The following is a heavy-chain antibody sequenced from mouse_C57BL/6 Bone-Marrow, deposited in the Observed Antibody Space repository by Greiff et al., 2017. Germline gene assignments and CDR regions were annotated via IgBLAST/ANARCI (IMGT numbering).Heavy chain of an antibody. Sequence: EVQLQQSGTVLARPGASVKMSCKTSGYTFTSYWMHWVKQRPGQGLEWIGAIYPGNSDTSYNQKFKGKAKLTAVTSASTAYMELSSLTTEDSAVYYYTRYRDGYYGYFDVWGTGTTVTVSS. CDR2: IYPGNSDT. CDR1: GYTFTSYW. V-gene: IGHV1-5*01. CDR3: TRYRDGYYGYFDV. J-gene: IGHJ1*03. D-gene: IGHD2-3*01.